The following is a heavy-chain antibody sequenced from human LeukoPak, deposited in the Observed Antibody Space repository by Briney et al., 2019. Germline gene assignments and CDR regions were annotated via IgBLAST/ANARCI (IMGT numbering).Heavy chain of an antibody. CDR3: ATSIAVAGSLDY. Sequence: GTSVKVSCKASGFTFTSSAMQWVRQARGQRLEWIGWIVVGSDNTNYAQKFQERVTITRDMSTSTAYMELSSLRSEDTAVYYCATSIAVAGSLDYWGQGTLVTVSS. J-gene: IGHJ4*02. CDR2: IVVGSDNT. CDR1: GFTFTSSA. D-gene: IGHD6-19*01. V-gene: IGHV1-58*02.